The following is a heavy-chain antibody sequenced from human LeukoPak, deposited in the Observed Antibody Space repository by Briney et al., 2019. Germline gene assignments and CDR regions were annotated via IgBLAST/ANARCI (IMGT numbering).Heavy chain of an antibody. V-gene: IGHV3-9*01. Sequence: GRSLRLSCAASGFTFDDYAMHWVRQAPGKGLEWVSGISWNSGSIGYADSVKGRFTISRDNSKNILYLQMNSLTAEDTAVYWCAKDPINWGSIYFDCWGQGALVTASS. J-gene: IGHJ4*02. D-gene: IGHD7-27*01. CDR1: GFTFDDYA. CDR2: ISWNSGSI. CDR3: AKDPINWGSIYFDC.